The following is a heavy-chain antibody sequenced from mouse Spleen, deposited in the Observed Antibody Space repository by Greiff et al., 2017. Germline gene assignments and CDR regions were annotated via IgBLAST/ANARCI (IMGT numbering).Heavy chain of an antibody. CDR1: GFSFNTYA. CDR3: VRQNPYWYFDV. CDR2: IRSKSNNYAT. J-gene: IGHJ1*01. Sequence: EVKLVESGGGLVQPKGSLKLSCAASGFSFNTYAMNWVRQAPGKGLEWVARIRSKSNNYATYYADSVKDRFTISRDDSESMLYLQMNNLKTEDTAMYYCVRQNPYWYFDVWGAGTTVTVSS. V-gene: IGHV10-1*01.